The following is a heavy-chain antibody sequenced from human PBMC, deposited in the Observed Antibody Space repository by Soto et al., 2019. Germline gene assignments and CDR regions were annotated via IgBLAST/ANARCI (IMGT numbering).Heavy chain of an antibody. D-gene: IGHD3-9*01. CDR1: GFTFSSYG. J-gene: IGHJ5*02. CDR2: IWYDGSNK. Sequence: QVQLVESGGGVVQPGRSLRLSCAASGFTFSSYGMHWVRQAPGKGLEWVAVIWYDGSNKYYADSVKGRFTISRDNSKNTLYLQMNSLRAEDTAVYYCARGAYDILTGYYPYNWFDPWGQGTLVTVSS. V-gene: IGHV3-33*01. CDR3: ARGAYDILTGYYPYNWFDP.